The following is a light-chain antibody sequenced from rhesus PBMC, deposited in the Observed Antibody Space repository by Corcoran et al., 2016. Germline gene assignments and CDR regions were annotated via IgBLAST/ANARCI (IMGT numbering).Light chain of an antibody. V-gene: IGKV3-17*02. CDR1: QSVSSR. J-gene: IGKJ4*01. Sequence: EIVMTQSPATLSLSPGERATLSCRASQSVSSRLAWYRQKPGHAPRPLIYGASSRVTGIPDRFSVSGAGTDITLTISSLEPEDVAVYFCQQESNWSHPPFGGGTKVELK. CDR2: GAS. CDR3: QQESNWSHPP.